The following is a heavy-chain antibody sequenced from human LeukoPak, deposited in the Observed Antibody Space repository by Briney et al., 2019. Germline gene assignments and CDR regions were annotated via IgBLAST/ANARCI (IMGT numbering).Heavy chain of an antibody. Sequence: GGSLRLSCAASGFTFSSYWMTWVRQAPGKGLEWVANIKQDGSEKFYVDSVKGRFTISRDSAKNSLYLQMNSLRAEDTAVYYCAELGITMIGGVWGKGTTVTISS. D-gene: IGHD3-10*02. CDR2: IKQDGSEK. V-gene: IGHV3-7*01. J-gene: IGHJ6*04. CDR1: GFTFSSYW. CDR3: AELGITMIGGV.